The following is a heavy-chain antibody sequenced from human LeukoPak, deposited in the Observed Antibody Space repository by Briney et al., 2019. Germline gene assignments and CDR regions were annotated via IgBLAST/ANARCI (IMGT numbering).Heavy chain of an antibody. Sequence: SETLSLTCTVSGVSISSSSYYWGWIRQPPGKGLEWIGSIYYSGSTYYNPSLKSRVTISVDTSKNQFSLKLSSVTAADTAVYYCARELLYSSSSYAHDYWGQGTLVTVSS. V-gene: IGHV4-39*07. D-gene: IGHD6-6*01. J-gene: IGHJ4*02. CDR3: ARELLYSSSSYAHDY. CDR2: IYYSGST. CDR1: GVSISSSSYY.